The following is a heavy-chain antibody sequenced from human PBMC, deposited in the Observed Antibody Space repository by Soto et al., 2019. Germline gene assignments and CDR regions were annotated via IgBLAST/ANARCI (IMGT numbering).Heavy chain of an antibody. J-gene: IGHJ6*02. CDR2: ISAYNGNT. D-gene: IGHD3-3*01. Sequence: ASVKVSCKASGYTFTGYAMHWVRQAPGQGLEWMGWISAYNGNTNYAQKLQGRVTMTTDTSTSTAYMELRSLRSDDTAVYYCARVGDFWSGYYSHYYYYGMDVWGQGTTVTVSS. CDR1: GYTFTGYA. CDR3: ARVGDFWSGYYSHYYYYGMDV. V-gene: IGHV1-18*01.